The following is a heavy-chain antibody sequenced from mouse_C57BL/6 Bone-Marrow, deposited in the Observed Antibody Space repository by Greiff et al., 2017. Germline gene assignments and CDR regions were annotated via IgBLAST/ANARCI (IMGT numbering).Heavy chain of an antibody. J-gene: IGHJ1*03. D-gene: IGHD2-3*01. V-gene: IGHV1-50*01. CDR3: ARNMGMDGYYDYWYFDV. CDR2: IDPSDSNT. CDR1: GYTFTSYW. Sequence: QVQLQQPGAELVKPGASVKLSCKASGYTFTSYWMQWVKQRPGQGLEWIGEIDPSDSNTNYNQKFKGKATLTVDQSSSTAYMQLSSLTSEDSAVYYCARNMGMDGYYDYWYFDVWGTGTTVTVSS.